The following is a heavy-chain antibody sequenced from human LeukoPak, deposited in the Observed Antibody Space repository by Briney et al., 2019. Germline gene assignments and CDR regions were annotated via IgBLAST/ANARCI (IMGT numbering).Heavy chain of an antibody. V-gene: IGHV3-7*01. J-gene: IGHJ6*03. CDR3: ARAAIRVYYYYYMDA. CDR1: GFTFSSYW. Sequence: SGGSLRLSCAASGFTFSSYWMSWVRQAPGKGLEWVANIKQDGSEKYYVDSVKGRFTISRDNAKNSLYLQMNSLRAEDTAVYYCARAAIRVYYYYYMDAWGKGTTVTVSS. D-gene: IGHD5-12*01. CDR2: IKQDGSEK.